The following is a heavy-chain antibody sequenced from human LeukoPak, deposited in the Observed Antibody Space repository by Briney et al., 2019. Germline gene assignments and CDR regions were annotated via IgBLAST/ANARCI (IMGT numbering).Heavy chain of an antibody. CDR3: ARGIPGLREWFDP. D-gene: IGHD5-18*01. CDR1: GGSISSSYY. J-gene: IGHJ5*02. Sequence: SETLSLTCTVSGGSISSSYYWGWIRQPPGKGLEWIGSIYYSGSTYYNPSLKSRVTISVDTSKNQFSLKLSSVTAADTAVYYCARGIPGLREWFDPWGQGTLVTVSS. V-gene: IGHV4-39*01. CDR2: IYYSGST.